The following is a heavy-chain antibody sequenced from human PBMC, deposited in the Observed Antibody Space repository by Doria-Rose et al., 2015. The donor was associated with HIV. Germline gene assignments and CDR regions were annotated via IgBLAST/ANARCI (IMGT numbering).Heavy chain of an antibody. D-gene: IGHD5-12*01. Sequence: SQTLSLNCTVSGDSISSSGFYWSWIRHLPGKGLEWTGYIYYSGSAYYNPSLKSRLTISVDTSKNQFSLALRSVTAADTAVYYCARGGGYDPGLYWGQGNLVTVSS. CDR3: ARGGGYDPGLY. V-gene: IGHV4-31*03. CDR1: GDSISSSGFY. CDR2: IYYSGSA. J-gene: IGHJ4*02.